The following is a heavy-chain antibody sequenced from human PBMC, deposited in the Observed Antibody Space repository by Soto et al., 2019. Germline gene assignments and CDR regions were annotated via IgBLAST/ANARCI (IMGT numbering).Heavy chain of an antibody. J-gene: IGHJ4*02. CDR1: GFTFSNYA. Sequence: GSLRLSCAASGFTFSNYAMNCVRQAPGKGLEWVSTISGSGGSPYYADSVKGRFTISRDNSKNTLYLQMNSLRAGDSAIYYCAKEGTSGLYYFDYWGQGTLVTVSS. CDR3: AKEGTSGLYYFDY. V-gene: IGHV3-23*01. CDR2: ISGSGGSP. D-gene: IGHD5-12*01.